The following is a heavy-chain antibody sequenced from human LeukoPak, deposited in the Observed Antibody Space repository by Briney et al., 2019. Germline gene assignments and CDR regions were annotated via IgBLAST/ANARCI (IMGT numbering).Heavy chain of an antibody. J-gene: IGHJ5*02. CDR3: ATDHSMANTAWWFDP. CDR1: GYTITNNY. D-gene: IGHD5-24*01. CDR2: INPSGTGT. V-gene: IGHV1-46*01. Sequence: ASVKVSCKASGYTITNNYMHWVRQAPGQGLELMGVINPSGTGTRYAQKFQGRITMSRDTSTSTVYMELSSLRSEDTAFYYCATDHSMANTAWWFDPWGQGTLVTVSS.